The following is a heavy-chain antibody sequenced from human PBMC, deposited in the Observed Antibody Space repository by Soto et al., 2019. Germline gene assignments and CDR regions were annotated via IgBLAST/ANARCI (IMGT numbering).Heavy chain of an antibody. CDR1: GFTFSSYR. D-gene: IGHD1-7*01. V-gene: IGHV3-30*18. Sequence: PGGSLRHSCAASGFTFSSYRMHWVRQAPGKGLEWVAVISYDGSNKYYADSVKGRFTISRDNSKNTLYLQMNSLRAEDTAVYYCAKDIGNYVPYYYGMDVWGQGTTVTVSS. J-gene: IGHJ6*02. CDR2: ISYDGSNK. CDR3: AKDIGNYVPYYYGMDV.